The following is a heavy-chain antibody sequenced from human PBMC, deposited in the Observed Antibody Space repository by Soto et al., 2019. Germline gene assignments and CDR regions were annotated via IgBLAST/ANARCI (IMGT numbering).Heavy chain of an antibody. CDR1: GYTFNTYA. Sequence: QVQLVQSGPEVKKSGASVKVSCKSSGYTFNTYAIGWVRLAPGQGLEWMGWISPYNSNAHYAQTYLGRVTMTTDTSTSTVYMELRTLKSDDTAIYYCARLARVYDFDCWGQGTLVTVSS. CDR3: ARLARVYDFDC. CDR2: ISPYNSNA. V-gene: IGHV1-18*01. J-gene: IGHJ4*02. D-gene: IGHD6-13*01.